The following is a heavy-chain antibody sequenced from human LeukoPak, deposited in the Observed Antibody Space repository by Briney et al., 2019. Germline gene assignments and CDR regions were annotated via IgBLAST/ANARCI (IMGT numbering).Heavy chain of an antibody. CDR2: MNPKSGNT. CDR3: ARDQDIVVVVAALRQWEMGGFDP. D-gene: IGHD2-15*01. Sequence: GASVKVSCKASGYTFTNYDINWVRQATGQGPEWMGWMNPKSGNTGYAQKFQGRVTMTRNTSISTAYMELSSLRSDDTAVYYCARDQDIVVVVAALRQWEMGGFDPWGQGTLVTVSS. CDR1: GYTFTNYD. V-gene: IGHV1-8*01. J-gene: IGHJ5*02.